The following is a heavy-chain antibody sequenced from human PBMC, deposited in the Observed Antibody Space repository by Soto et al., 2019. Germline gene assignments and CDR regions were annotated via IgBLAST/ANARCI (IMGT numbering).Heavy chain of an antibody. Sequence: EVQMLESGGGLVQPGGSLRLSCAASGFTFSSYALTWVRQAPGKGLEWVSSITGSGDYTRYTDSVKGRFTITRDNAKNTLFLQRKSLRADDTAIYYCGKDPNGDYVGAFDFWGQGTMVTVSS. CDR2: ITGSGDYT. CDR3: GKDPNGDYVGAFDF. J-gene: IGHJ3*01. D-gene: IGHD4-17*01. CDR1: GFTFSSYA. V-gene: IGHV3-23*01.